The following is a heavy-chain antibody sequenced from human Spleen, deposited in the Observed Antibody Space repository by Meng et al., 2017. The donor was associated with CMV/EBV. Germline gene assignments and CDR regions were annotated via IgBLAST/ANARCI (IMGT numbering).Heavy chain of an antibody. J-gene: IGHJ2*01. CDR3: AREGLVGDLRYFDL. V-gene: IGHV1-2*02. Sequence: HVHLVQSGAEVKKPGSSVKVSCKAFGYTFTGYYMHWVRQAPGQGLEWMGWINPNSGGANYAQKFQGRVTMTRDTSISTAYMELSRLRSDDTAVYYCAREGLVGDLRYFDLWGRGTLVTVSS. CDR2: INPNSGGA. D-gene: IGHD3-16*01. CDR1: GYTFTGYY.